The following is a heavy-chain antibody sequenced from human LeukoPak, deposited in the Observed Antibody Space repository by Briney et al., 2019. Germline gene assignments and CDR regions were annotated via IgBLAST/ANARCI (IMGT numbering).Heavy chain of an antibody. CDR2: IIPIFGPA. V-gene: IGHV1-69*05. Sequence: SVKVSCKASGGTFTSYAISWVRQAPGQGLEWMGRIIPIFGPANYAQKVQGRVTITTDESPSTAYVELSSLRSEDTAVYYCARDATYSSGWYPFHEAKKNYFDYWGQGTLVTVSS. D-gene: IGHD6-19*01. CDR1: GGTFTSYA. CDR3: ARDATYSSGWYPFHEAKKNYFDY. J-gene: IGHJ4*02.